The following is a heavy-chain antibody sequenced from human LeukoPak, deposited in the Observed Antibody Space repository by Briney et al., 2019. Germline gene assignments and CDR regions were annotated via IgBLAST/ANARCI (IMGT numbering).Heavy chain of an antibody. CDR3: AKDEAWGATGAFDI. D-gene: IGHD3-16*01. V-gene: IGHV1-69*13. Sequence: SVKVSCKASGGTFSSYAISWVRQAPGQGLEWMGGVIPIFGTANYAQKFQGRVTITADESTSTAYMELSSLRSEDTAVYYCAKDEAWGATGAFDIWGQGTMVTVSS. J-gene: IGHJ3*02. CDR1: GGTFSSYA. CDR2: VIPIFGTA.